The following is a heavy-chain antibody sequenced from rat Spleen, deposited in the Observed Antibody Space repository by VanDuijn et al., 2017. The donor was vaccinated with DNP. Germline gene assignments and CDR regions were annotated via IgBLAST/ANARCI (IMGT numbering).Heavy chain of an antibody. Sequence: QVQLQQSGAELAKPGSSVMISCRASGYTFTTYYIGWIKQTTRQGLEYIGYINTGSGGTNYNEKFKGKATLTVGKSSSTAFMQLSSLTPDDSAVYYCARWSSRFAYWGQGTLVTVSS. V-gene: IGHV1-43*01. CDR1: GYTFTTYY. CDR2: INTGSGGT. D-gene: IGHD1-8*01. J-gene: IGHJ3*01. CDR3: ARWSSRFAY.